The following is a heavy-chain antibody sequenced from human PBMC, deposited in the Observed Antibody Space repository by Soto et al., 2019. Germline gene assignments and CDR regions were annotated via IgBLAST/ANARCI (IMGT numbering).Heavy chain of an antibody. V-gene: IGHV3-64D*06. CDR3: VKTTTQLAPRYFDY. CDR2: ISSNGGST. CDR1: GFTFSSYA. J-gene: IGHJ4*02. D-gene: IGHD6-6*01. Sequence: GGSLRLSCSASGFTFSSYAMHWVRQAPGKGLEYVSAISSNGGSTYYADSVKGRFTISRDNSKNTLYLQMSSLRAEDTAVYYCVKTTTQLAPRYFDYWGQGTLVTVSS.